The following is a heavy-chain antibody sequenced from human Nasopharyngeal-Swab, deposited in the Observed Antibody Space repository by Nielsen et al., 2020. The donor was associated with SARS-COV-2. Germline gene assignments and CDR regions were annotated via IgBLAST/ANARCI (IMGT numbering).Heavy chain of an antibody. V-gene: IGHV1-46*01. CDR3: ASEPGGMAAPGKHFDP. D-gene: IGHD6-13*01. J-gene: IGHJ5*02. CDR1: GFTFSHYF. Sequence: ASVKVSCKASGFTFSHYFMHWVRQAPGQGLEWMGVITPSGGATNYARKFRGRVTMTRDPSTSTVYLDLSSLKSEDTAVYFCASEPGGMAAPGKHFDPWGQGTLVIVSS. CDR2: ITPSGGAT.